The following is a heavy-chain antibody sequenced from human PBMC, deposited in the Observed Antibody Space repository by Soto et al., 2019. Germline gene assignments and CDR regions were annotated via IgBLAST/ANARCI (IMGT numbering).Heavy chain of an antibody. V-gene: IGHV3-23*01. CDR2: ISGSGGST. CDR3: AKSAGFAAAPTLGYFDY. CDR1: GFTFSSYA. D-gene: IGHD6-13*01. Sequence: GGSLRLSCAASGFTFSSYAMSWVRQAPGKGLEWVSAISGSGGSTYYADSVKGRFTISRDNSKNTLYLQMNSLRAEDTAVYYCAKSAGFAAAPTLGYFDYWGQGTLVTVSS. J-gene: IGHJ4*02.